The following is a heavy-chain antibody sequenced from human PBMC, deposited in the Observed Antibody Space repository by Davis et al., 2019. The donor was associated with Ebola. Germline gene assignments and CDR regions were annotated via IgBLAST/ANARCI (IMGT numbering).Heavy chain of an antibody. CDR1: GFTFSSYA. D-gene: IGHD5-24*01. CDR3: ARGRQMGWFDP. J-gene: IGHJ5*02. Sequence: ESLKISCAASGFTFSSYAMSWIRQPPGKGLEWIGEINHSGSTNYNPSLKSRVTISVDTSKNQFSLKLSSVTAADTAVYYCARGRQMGWFDPWGQGTLVTVSS. V-gene: IGHV4-34*01. CDR2: INHSGST.